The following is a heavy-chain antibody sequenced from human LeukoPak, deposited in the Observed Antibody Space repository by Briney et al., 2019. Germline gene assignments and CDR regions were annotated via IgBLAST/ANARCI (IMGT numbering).Heavy chain of an antibody. CDR2: IKEDGSVK. D-gene: IGHD6-19*01. CDR3: ARDSTWLLDY. V-gene: IGHV3-7*03. J-gene: IGHJ4*02. CDR1: GFTFSSRW. Sequence: GGSLRLSCTASGFTFSSRWMTWVRQPPGKGLEWVANIKEDGSVKYYVDSVKGRFTISRDNTKNVLYLQVNSLRADDTAVYFCARDSTWLLDYWGQGTLITVSS.